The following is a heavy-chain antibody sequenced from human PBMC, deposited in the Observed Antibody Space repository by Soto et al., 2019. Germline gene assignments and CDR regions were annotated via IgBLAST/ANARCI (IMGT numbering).Heavy chain of an antibody. CDR3: AGSYGHDAFDI. Sequence: LSLTCAVYGGSFSSNYMSWVRQAPGKGLEWVSVIYSGGSTYYADSVKGRFTISRDNSKNTLYLQMNSLRAEDTAVYYCAGSYGHDAFDIWGQGTMVTVS. CDR1: GGSFSSNY. D-gene: IGHD3-16*01. CDR2: IYSGGST. J-gene: IGHJ3*02. V-gene: IGHV3-53*01.